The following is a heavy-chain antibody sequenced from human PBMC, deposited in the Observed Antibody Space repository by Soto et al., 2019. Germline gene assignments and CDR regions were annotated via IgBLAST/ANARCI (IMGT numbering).Heavy chain of an antibody. CDR2: ISFDGSNK. CDR3: ANLIVGPKTADY. V-gene: IGHV3-30*04. D-gene: IGHD1-26*01. J-gene: IGHJ4*02. Sequence: QVQLVESGGGVVQPGRSLRLSCAASGLTFSIYAMHWVRQAPGKGLEWVAVISFDGSNKYYADSVKGRFTISRDNSQNTLYLQMNSLRAEDTAVYYCANLIVGPKTADYWGQGTLVTVSS. CDR1: GLTFSIYA.